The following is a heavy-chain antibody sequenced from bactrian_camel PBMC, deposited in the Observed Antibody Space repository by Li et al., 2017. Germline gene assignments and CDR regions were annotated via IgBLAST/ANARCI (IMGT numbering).Heavy chain of an antibody. V-gene: IGHV3S25*01. Sequence: QLVESGGGLVQPGGSLRLSCAASGFSFSSYWMHWVRQAPGKGFEWVSHINEGGETTFYADSVKDRFVSSRDNAKNTVYLHMHSLKPEDTAVYYCARGEPASFGYWGQGTQVTVS. J-gene: IGHJ6*01. CDR1: GFSFSSYW. CDR3: ARGEPASFGY. D-gene: IGHD3*01. CDR2: INEGGETT.